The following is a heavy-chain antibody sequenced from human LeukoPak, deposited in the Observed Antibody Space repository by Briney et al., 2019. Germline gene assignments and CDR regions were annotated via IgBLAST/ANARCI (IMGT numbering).Heavy chain of an antibody. D-gene: IGHD3-3*01. J-gene: IGHJ4*02. Sequence: SETLSLTCTFSGGSISSGSYYWSWIRQPAGKGLEWIGRIYTSGSTNYNPSLKSRVTISVDTSKNQFSLKLSSVTAADTAVYYCASSRAIIGTFDYWGQGTLVTVSS. V-gene: IGHV4-61*02. CDR3: ASSRAIIGTFDY. CDR2: IYTSGST. CDR1: GGSISSGSYY.